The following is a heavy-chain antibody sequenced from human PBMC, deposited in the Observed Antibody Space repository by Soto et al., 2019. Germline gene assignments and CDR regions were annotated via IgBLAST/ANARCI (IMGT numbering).Heavy chain of an antibody. J-gene: IGHJ6*02. Sequence: SETLSLTCTLSGGSINQYYWNWIRQSPGKGLEWIGYVFYDGSTNYNPSLKSRVTMSVDTSKKQFFLRLSSVTAADTAVYYCAREGGFYGTSGYFPLYYGFDVWGQGTTVTVSS. D-gene: IGHD3-22*01. CDR2: VFYDGST. CDR1: GGSINQYY. V-gene: IGHV4-59*01. CDR3: AREGGFYGTSGYFPLYYGFDV.